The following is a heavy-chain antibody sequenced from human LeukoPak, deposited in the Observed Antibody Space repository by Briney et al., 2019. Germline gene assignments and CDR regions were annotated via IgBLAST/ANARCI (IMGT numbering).Heavy chain of an antibody. Sequence: ASVTVSFKVSGYTLTELSMHWVRQAPGKGLEWMGGFDPEDGETIYAQKFQGRVTMTEDTSTDTAYMELSSLRSEDTAVYYCATGGYCTNGVCYRGFDYWGQGTLVTVSS. CDR3: ATGGYCTNGVCYRGFDY. CDR2: FDPEDGET. J-gene: IGHJ4*02. CDR1: GYTLTELS. V-gene: IGHV1-24*01. D-gene: IGHD2-8*01.